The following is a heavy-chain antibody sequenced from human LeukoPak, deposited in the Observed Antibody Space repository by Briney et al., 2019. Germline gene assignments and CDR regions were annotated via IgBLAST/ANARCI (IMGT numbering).Heavy chain of an antibody. D-gene: IGHD2-15*01. J-gene: IGHJ5*02. CDR2: INHSGST. V-gene: IGHV4-34*01. CDR1: GGSFSGYY. Sequence: SETLSLTCAVYGGSFSGYYWSWIRQPPGKGLEWIGEINHSGSTNYNPSLKSRVTISVDTSKNQFSLKLSSVTAADTAVYYCARDIEASTSRGWFDPWGQGTLVTVSS. CDR3: ARDIEASTSRGWFDP.